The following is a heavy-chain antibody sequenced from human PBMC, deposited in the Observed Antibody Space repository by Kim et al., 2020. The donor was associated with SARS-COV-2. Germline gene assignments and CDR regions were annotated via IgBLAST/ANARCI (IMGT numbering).Heavy chain of an antibody. CDR2: VYYTGAT. J-gene: IGHJ6*03. V-gene: IGHV4-34*01. Sequence: SETLSLTCGVSGGSFSGYYWTWIRQHPGQGLEWIGEVYYTGATNYNPSLNGRVTISLDTSKTQVSLRVTSVTAADTAVYYCGRSQRSIAITSQCILDVWGKGTTVIVP. CDR3: GRSQRSIAITSQCILDV. CDR1: GGSFSGYY. D-gene: IGHD6-6*01.